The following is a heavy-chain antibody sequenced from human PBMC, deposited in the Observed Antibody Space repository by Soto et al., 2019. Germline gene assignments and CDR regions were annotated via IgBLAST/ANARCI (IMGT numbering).Heavy chain of an antibody. CDR1: GYTFTGYY. Sequence: ASVKVSCKASGYTFTGYYMHWVRQAPGQGLEWMGWINPNSGGTNYAQKFQGWVTMTRDTSISTAYMELSRLRSDDTAVYYCARVGGNYGDYEGQGYFDYRGQGTLVTVSS. CDR2: INPNSGGT. V-gene: IGHV1-2*04. CDR3: ARVGGNYGDYEGQGYFDY. D-gene: IGHD4-17*01. J-gene: IGHJ4*02.